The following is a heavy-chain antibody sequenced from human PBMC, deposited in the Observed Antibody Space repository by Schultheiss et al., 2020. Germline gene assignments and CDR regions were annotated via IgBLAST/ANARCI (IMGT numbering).Heavy chain of an antibody. CDR2: IDWDDDK. D-gene: IGHD2-15*01. Sequence: SGPTLVKPTQTLTLTCTFSGFSLSTSGMCVSWIRQPPGKALEWLALIDWDDDKSYSTSLKTRLTISKDTSKNQVVLTMTNMDPVDTATYYCARICRGPTYYYGMDVWGQGTTVTVSS. CDR1: GFSLSTSGMC. J-gene: IGHJ6*02. CDR3: ARICRGPTYYYGMDV. V-gene: IGHV2-70*01.